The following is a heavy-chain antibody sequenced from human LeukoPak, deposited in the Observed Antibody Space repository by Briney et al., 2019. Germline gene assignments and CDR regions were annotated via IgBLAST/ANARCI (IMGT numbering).Heavy chain of an antibody. D-gene: IGHD6-6*01. CDR2: INHSGST. V-gene: IGHV4-34*01. J-gene: IGHJ4*02. Sequence: GSLRLSCAASGFTFSSYAMSWIRQPPGKGLEWIGEINHSGSTNYNPSLKSRVTISVDTSKNQFSLKLSSVTAADTAVYYCARGRGSSSKGLGGYWGQGTLVTVSS. CDR1: GFTFSSYA. CDR3: ARGRGSSSKGLGGY.